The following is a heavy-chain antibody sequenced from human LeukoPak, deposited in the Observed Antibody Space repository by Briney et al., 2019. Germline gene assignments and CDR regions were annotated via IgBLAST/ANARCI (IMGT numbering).Heavy chain of an antibody. V-gene: IGHV3-53*01. CDR2: IYSGGST. CDR1: GFTVSSNY. Sequence: GGSLRLSCAASGFTVSSNYMSWVRQAPGKGLEWVSVIYSGGSTYYADSVKGRFTISRDNSKNTLYLQMNSLRAEDTAVYYCARAEGSYDILTGYGNWGQGTLVTVSS. D-gene: IGHD3-9*01. J-gene: IGHJ4*02. CDR3: ARAEGSYDILTGYGN.